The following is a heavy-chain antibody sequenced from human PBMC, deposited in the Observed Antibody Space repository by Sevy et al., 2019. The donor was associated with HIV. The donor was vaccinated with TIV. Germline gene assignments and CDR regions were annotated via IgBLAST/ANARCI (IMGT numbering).Heavy chain of an antibody. D-gene: IGHD3-10*01. V-gene: IGHV1-24*01. CDR1: GKTLTGLS. CDR2: FDPEDGER. J-gene: IGHJ4*02. CDR3: AGTREYYYGNVGYFDY. Sequence: ASVKVSCKVSGKTLTGLSMHWVRQSPGKGPEWMGTFDPEDGERIYAQTFQGRVTMTEDTSTDTAYMDLSSLRSDDTAVYYCAGTREYYYGNVGYFDYWGQGTLVTVSS.